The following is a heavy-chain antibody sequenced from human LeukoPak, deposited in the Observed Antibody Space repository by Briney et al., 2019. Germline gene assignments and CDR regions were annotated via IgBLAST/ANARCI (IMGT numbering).Heavy chain of an antibody. CDR3: ARGGVSLDQYNWSDP. CDR2: IIPIFGTA. Sequence: SVKVSCKASGGTFSSYAISWLRQAPGQGLEWMGGIIPIFGTANYAQKFQGRVTITTDESTSTAYMELSSLRSEDTAVYYCARGGVSLDQYNWSDPWGQGTLVTVSS. V-gene: IGHV1-69*05. CDR1: GGTFSSYA. J-gene: IGHJ5*02.